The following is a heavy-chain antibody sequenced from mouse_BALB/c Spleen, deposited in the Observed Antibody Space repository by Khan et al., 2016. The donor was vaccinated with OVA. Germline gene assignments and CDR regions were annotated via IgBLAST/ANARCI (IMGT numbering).Heavy chain of an antibody. Sequence: VQLQQSGAELVKPGASVKLSCKASGYTFTNYWVHWVKQRPGQGLEWIGEVYPGDGRADYNEKFKTKATLTVDKSSNTAFIQLSSLTSEDSAVYSCARNAYFGNYLDSWGQGTTLTVSS. D-gene: IGHD2-10*01. J-gene: IGHJ2*01. CDR2: VYPGDGRA. CDR1: GYTFTNYW. V-gene: IGHV1S81*02. CDR3: ARNAYFGNYLDS.